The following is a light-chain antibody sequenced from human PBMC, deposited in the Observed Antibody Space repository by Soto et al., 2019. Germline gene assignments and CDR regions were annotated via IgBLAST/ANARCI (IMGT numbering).Light chain of an antibody. J-gene: IGKJ1*01. CDR1: QSISNW. V-gene: IGKV1-5*03. CDR2: KAS. CDR3: QQYNSYRA. Sequence: DLQMTQSPSTLSASVGDTVTITCRASQSISNWLAWHQQKPGKAPKLLIYKASNLESGVPSRFSGSGSGTEFTLTISSLQPDDSATYYCQQYNSYRAFGQGTKVEIK.